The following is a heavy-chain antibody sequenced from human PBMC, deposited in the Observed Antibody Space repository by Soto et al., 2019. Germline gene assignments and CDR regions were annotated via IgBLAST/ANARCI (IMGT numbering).Heavy chain of an antibody. D-gene: IGHD3-10*01. V-gene: IGHV2-70*01. J-gene: IGHJ4*02. CDR1: GFSLSTSGMC. CDR3: ARTSYGSGDYYFDY. CDR2: IDWDDDK. Sequence: SGPTLVNPTQTLTLTCTFSGFSLSTSGMCVSWIRQPPGKALEWLVLIDWDDDKYYSTSLKTRLTISKDTSKNQVVLTMTNMDPVDTATYYCARTSYGSGDYYFDYWGQGTLVTVSS.